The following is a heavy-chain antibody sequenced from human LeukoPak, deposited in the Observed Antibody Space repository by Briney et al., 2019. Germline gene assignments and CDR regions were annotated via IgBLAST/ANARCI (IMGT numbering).Heavy chain of an antibody. Sequence: SETLSLTCALSGYSLSSDYYWVWVRLPPGKGLEWIGTISHSGSTYYNPSLESRVTISADTSKNHFSLRLSSVTAPDPPVSYCGRTHGYSADVPLAYWGQGTLVTVSS. CDR2: ISHSGST. CDR1: GYSLSSDYY. D-gene: IGHD5-12*01. J-gene: IGHJ4*02. V-gene: IGHV4-38-2*01. CDR3: GRTHGYSADVPLAY.